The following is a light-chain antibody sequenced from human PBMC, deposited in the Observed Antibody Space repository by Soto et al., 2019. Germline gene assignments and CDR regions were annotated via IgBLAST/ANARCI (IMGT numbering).Light chain of an antibody. V-gene: IGLV2-14*01. CDR1: SSDVGGYNF. CDR2: DVS. CDR3: SSYTNSITLYV. Sequence: QSALTQPASVSGSPGQSITVSCTGTSSDVGGYNFVSWYQQHPGKAPKLMIYDVSNRPSGVSDRFSGSKSGNTASLTISGLQAEDEADYYCSSYTNSITLYVFGTGTKVTVL. J-gene: IGLJ1*01.